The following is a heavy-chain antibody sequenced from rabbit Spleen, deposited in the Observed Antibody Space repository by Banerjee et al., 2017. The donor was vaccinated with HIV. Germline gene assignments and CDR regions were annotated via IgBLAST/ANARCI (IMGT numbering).Heavy chain of an antibody. CDR2: IDLVFGST. D-gene: IGHD2-1*01. J-gene: IGHJ4*01. Sequence: QEQLVESGGGLVQPGESLTLSCKASGFDFSNYGVSWVRQAPGKGLEWIGYIDLVFGSTYYASWVNGRFTISSHNAQNTLYLQLNGLTVADTATYFCVRDQAGDADYGPYYLNLWGPGTLVTVS. V-gene: IGHV1S47*01. CDR1: GFDFSNYG. CDR3: VRDQAGDADYGPYYLNL.